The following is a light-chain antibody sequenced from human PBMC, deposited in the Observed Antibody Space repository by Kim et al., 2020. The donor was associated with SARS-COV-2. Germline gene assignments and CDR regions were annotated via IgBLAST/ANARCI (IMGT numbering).Light chain of an antibody. V-gene: IGLV3-1*01. Sequence: SYELTQPPSVSVSPGQTASITCSGDKLGNKYAYWYQQKPGQSPVLVIYQDSKRPSGIPERFSGSSSGNTVTLTISGTQAMDEADYYCQAWDSSAAVFGTGTKVTVL. CDR1: KLGNKY. CDR3: QAWDSSAAV. CDR2: QDS. J-gene: IGLJ1*01.